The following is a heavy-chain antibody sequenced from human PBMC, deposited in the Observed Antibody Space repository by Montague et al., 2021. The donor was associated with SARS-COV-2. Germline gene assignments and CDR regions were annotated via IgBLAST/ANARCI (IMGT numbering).Heavy chain of an antibody. CDR1: GGSISSGYFY. Sequence: TLSLTCTVSGGSISSGYFYWSWIQQPARKVLELIGLIYPGGNTHYTPSLKSRVTISVDTSKNQFSLQLGSVTAADTAVYYCASVNTVTYYFDYWGRGTLVTVSS. CDR2: IYPGGNT. V-gene: IGHV4-61*02. CDR3: ASVNTVTYYFDY. J-gene: IGHJ4*02. D-gene: IGHD4-17*01.